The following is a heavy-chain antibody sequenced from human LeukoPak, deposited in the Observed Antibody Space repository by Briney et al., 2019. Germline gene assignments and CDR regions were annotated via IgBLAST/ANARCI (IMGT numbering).Heavy chain of an antibody. Sequence: GGSLRLSCSASGFTFSRYAMYWVRQAPGKGLEWVAVIWYDGSNKYYADSVKGRFTISRDNSKNTPYLQMNSLRAEDTAVYYCARAGSITMVRGVISYFDYWGQGTLVTVSS. CDR3: ARAGSITMVRGVISYFDY. J-gene: IGHJ4*02. V-gene: IGHV3-33*07. CDR2: IWYDGSNK. D-gene: IGHD3-10*01. CDR1: GFTFSRYA.